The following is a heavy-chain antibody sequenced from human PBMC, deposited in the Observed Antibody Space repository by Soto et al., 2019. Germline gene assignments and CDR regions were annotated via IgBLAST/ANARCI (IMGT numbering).Heavy chain of an antibody. V-gene: IGHV3-30*18. CDR1: GFTFSSYG. CDR2: ISYDGSNK. CDR3: AKDYTLVYAIPDFDY. D-gene: IGHD2-8*01. Sequence: GGSLRLSCAASGFTFSSYGMHWVRQAPGKGLEWVAVISYDGSNKYYADSVKGRFTISRDNSKNTLYLQMNSLRAEYTAVYYCAKDYTLVYAIPDFDYWGQGTLVTVSS. J-gene: IGHJ4*02.